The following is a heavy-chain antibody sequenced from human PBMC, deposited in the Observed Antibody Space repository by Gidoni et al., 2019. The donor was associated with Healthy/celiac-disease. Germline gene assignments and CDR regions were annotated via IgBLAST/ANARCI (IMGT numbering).Heavy chain of an antibody. CDR1: GFPFSRYS. V-gene: IGHV3-21*01. J-gene: IGHJ6*02. CDR3: ARDSRQADFWSGPQRADGMDV. Sequence: EVQLVESGGGLVKPGGSLRLSCSASGFPFSRYSMNWVRQAPGKGLEWVSSISSSSSYLYYADSVKGRFTISRDNAKNSLYLKMNSLRAEDTAVYYCARDSRQADFWSGPQRADGMDVWGQGTTVTVSS. CDR2: ISSSSSYL. D-gene: IGHD3-3*01.